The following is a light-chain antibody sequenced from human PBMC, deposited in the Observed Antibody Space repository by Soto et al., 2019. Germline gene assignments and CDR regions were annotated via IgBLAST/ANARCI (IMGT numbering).Light chain of an antibody. J-gene: IGKJ2*01. V-gene: IGKV1-8*01. Sequence: AIRMTQSPSSFSASTGDRVTITCRASQGISSYLAWYQQKPGKAPKLLIYAASTLQSGVPSRFSGSGSVTDFTLTISCLQSEDFATYYCQQYYSYPRNFGQGTKLEIK. CDR3: QQYYSYPRN. CDR1: QGISSY. CDR2: AAS.